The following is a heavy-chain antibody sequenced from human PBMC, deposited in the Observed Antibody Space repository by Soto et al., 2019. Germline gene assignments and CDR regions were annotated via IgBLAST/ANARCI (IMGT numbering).Heavy chain of an antibody. CDR1: GYTFTSYD. J-gene: IGHJ6*02. CDR3: AISRRSLRFLEWSPAPYYYYGRDV. Sequence: ASVKVSCKASGYTFTSYDINWVRQATGQGLEWMGWMNPNSGNTGYAQKFQGRATITRNTSISTAYMELSSLRSEDTAVYYCAISRRSLRFLEWSPAPYYYYGRDVWGQGTRV. D-gene: IGHD3-3*01. V-gene: IGHV1-8*01. CDR2: MNPNSGNT.